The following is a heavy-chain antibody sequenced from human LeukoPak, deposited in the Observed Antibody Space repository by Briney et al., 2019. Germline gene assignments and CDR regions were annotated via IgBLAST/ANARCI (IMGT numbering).Heavy chain of an antibody. CDR3: ARESGDGSGSYDY. V-gene: IGHV1-2*06. CDR1: GYTFTGYY. CDR2: INPNSGGT. Sequence: GASVNVSCTASGYTFTGYYIHWVRQAPGQGLEWLGRINPNSGGTNYAQKFQGRVTMTRDTSINTAYMELSSLRSDDTAVYYCARESGDGSGSYDYWGQGTLVTVSS. D-gene: IGHD3-10*01. J-gene: IGHJ4*02.